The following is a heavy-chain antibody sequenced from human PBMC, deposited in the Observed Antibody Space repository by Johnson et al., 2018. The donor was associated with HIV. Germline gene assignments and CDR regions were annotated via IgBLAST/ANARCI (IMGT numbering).Heavy chain of an antibody. CDR2: ISDDGTNK. CDR3: ASSLSSRSHDAFDI. D-gene: IGHD6-13*01. V-gene: IGHV3-30*04. J-gene: IGHJ3*02. Sequence: QVQLVESGGGVVQPGRSLRLSCAASGFTFSSYAMNWVRQSPGKGLEWVAVISDDGTNKYYADLKGRFTISRDNSKNTLYLQMTSLRAEDTAVYYCASSLSSRSHDAFDIWGQGTMVTVSS. CDR1: GFTFSSYA.